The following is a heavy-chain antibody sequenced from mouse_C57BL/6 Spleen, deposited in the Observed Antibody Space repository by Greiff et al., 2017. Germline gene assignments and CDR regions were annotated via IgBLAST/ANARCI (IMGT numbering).Heavy chain of an antibody. J-gene: IGHJ2*01. V-gene: IGHV1-15*01. CDR1: GYTFTDYE. CDR3: TRTPYYFDY. Sequence: VHLVASGAELVRPGASVTLSCKASGYTFTDYEMHWVKQTPVHGLEWIGAIDPETGGTAYNQKFKGKAILTADKSSSTAYMELRSLTSEDSAVYYCTRTPYYFDYWGQGTTLTVSS. CDR2: IDPETGGT.